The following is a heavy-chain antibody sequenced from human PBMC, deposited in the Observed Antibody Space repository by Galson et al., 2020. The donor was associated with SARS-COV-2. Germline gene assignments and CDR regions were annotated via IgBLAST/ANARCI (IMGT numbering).Heavy chain of an antibody. V-gene: IGHV3-30*18. D-gene: IGHD6-13*01. CDR2: ISHDGTSK. CDR3: AKDIRFQSRIAESGTLN. CDR1: GFTFPYYA. J-gene: IGHJ4*02. Sequence: GGSLRLSCAASGFTFPYYAMHWVRQTPGKGLEWVAVISHDGTSKYYADPVKGRFTISRDNPTNTLYLQMNSLRVEDTAVYYCAKDIRFQSRIAESGTLNWGQGTLVTVSS.